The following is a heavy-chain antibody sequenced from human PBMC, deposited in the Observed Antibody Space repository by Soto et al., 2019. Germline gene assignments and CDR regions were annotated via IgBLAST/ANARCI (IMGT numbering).Heavy chain of an antibody. CDR3: ARASDDFWSGYAYYYYGMDV. CDR2: ISSSSSYI. Sequence: GGSLRLSCAASGFTFSSYAMSWVRQAPGKGLEWVSSISSSSSYIYYADSVKGRFTISRDNAKNSLYLQMNSLRAEDTAVYYCARASDDFWSGYAYYYYGMDVWGQGTTVTVSS. CDR1: GFTFSSYA. D-gene: IGHD3-3*01. J-gene: IGHJ6*02. V-gene: IGHV3-21*01.